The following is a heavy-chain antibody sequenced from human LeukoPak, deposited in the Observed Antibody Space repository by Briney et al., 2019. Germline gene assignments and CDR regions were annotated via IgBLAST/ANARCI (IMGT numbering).Heavy chain of an antibody. Sequence: PGGSLRLSCAASGFTFSSYSMNWVRQAPGKGLEGVSYISSSSNTIYYADSVKGRFTISRGNAKNSLYLQMNSLRDEDTAVYYCARDGGSIVGAIPFDYWGQGTPVTVSS. V-gene: IGHV3-48*02. CDR2: ISSSSNTI. J-gene: IGHJ4*02. D-gene: IGHD1-26*01. CDR1: GFTFSSYS. CDR3: ARDGGSIVGAIPFDY.